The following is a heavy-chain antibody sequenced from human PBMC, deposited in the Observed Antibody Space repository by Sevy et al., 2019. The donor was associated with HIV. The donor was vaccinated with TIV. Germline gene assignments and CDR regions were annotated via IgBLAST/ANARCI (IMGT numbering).Heavy chain of an antibody. J-gene: IGHJ6*02. V-gene: IGHV1-18*01. Sequence: ASVKVSCKASGYTLNNYGISWVRQAPGQGLEWIGWSTAYKDNTNYAQNFQGRVTMTTDTSTSTAYMELSSLRSDDTAVYYCTRVDPYYEFGDVWGQGTTVTVSS. CDR2: STAYKDNT. CDR3: TRVDPYYEFGDV. CDR1: GYTLNNYG. D-gene: IGHD3-3*01.